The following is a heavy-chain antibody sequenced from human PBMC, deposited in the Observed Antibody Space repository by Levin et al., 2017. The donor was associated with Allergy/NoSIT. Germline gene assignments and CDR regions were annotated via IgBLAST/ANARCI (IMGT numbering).Heavy chain of an antibody. V-gene: IGHV1-46*01. Sequence: ASVKVSCKASGYTFTSYYMHWVRQAPGQGLEWMGIINPSGGSTSYAQKFQGRVTMTRDTSTSTVYMELSSLRSEDTAVYYCALSPVLRYFDWLLLEGWGQGTLVTVSS. J-gene: IGHJ4*02. CDR1: GYTFTSYY. CDR2: INPSGGST. CDR3: ALSPVLRYFDWLLLEG. D-gene: IGHD3-9*01.